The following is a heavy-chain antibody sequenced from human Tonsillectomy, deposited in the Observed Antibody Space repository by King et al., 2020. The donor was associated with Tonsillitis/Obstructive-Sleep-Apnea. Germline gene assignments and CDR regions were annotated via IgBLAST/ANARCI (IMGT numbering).Heavy chain of an antibody. Sequence: VQLVESGAEVKKPGASVKVSCKAAGYTFTSYYMHWVRQAPGKGLEWMGIINPSGCSTSYAHKFQGRVTMTRKTSTSTVYMELSSLRSEDTAVYYCARDMSDQIEYSSSLASSDYWGQGTLVTVSS. J-gene: IGHJ4*02. CDR1: GYTFTSYY. D-gene: IGHD6-6*01. CDR2: INPSGCST. V-gene: IGHV1-46*01. CDR3: ARDMSDQIEYSSSLASSDY.